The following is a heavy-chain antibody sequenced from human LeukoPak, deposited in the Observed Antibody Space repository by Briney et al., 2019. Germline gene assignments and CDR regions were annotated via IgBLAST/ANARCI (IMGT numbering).Heavy chain of an antibody. Sequence: GGSLRLSCAASGFTFSDYGMVWVRQAPGKGLEWVSYISSSSSTIYYADSVKGRFTTSRDNAKNSLYLQMNSLRGEDTAVYYCVRDLGYSYGPWDFWGQGTLVTVSS. V-gene: IGHV3-48*01. J-gene: IGHJ4*02. CDR1: GFTFSDYG. CDR3: VRDLGYSYGPWDF. D-gene: IGHD5-18*01. CDR2: ISSSSSTI.